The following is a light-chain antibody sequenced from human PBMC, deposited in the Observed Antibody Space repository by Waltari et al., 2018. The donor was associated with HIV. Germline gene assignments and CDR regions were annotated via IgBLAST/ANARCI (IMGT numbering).Light chain of an antibody. CDR3: SSYADSDTPVV. CDR2: DVT. CDR1: SSDVGAYNY. V-gene: IGLV2-8*01. Sequence: QSALAQPPSASGSAGQSVTLSCTGTSSDVGAYNYVPWYQQHPGKSPKLIIYDVTKRPSGVPDRFSGSKSGNTASLTVSGLQGEDEADYYCSSYADSDTPVVFGGGTKLTVL. J-gene: IGLJ2*01.